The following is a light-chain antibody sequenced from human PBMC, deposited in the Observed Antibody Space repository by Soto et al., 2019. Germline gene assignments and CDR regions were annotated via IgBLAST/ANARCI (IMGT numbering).Light chain of an antibody. Sequence: DIQMTQSPSSLSASVGDRLTITCRASQSISSYLNWYQQKPGKAPKVLIYAASTLQSGVPSRFSGSGSGTEFTLTISTLQPEDFATYFCQQLNSYPITFGQGTRLEIK. V-gene: IGKV1-9*01. CDR3: QQLNSYPIT. CDR2: AAS. J-gene: IGKJ5*01. CDR1: QSISSY.